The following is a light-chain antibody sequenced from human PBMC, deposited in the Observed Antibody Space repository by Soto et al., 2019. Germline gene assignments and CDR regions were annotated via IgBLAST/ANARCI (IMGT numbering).Light chain of an antibody. CDR3: CSYAGSSSFRVL. CDR2: DVT. CDR1: SSDVGGYNS. V-gene: IGLV2-11*01. J-gene: IGLJ2*01. Sequence: QSALTQPPSASGSPGQSVTISCTGTSSDVGGYNSVSWYQQHPGKAPKLIIYDVTKRPSGVPDRFSGSKSGNTASLIISGLQAADEAEYYCCCCSYAGSSSFRVLFGGGTQLTVL.